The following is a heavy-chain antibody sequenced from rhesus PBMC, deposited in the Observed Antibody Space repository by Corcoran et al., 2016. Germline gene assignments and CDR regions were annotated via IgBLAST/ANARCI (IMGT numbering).Heavy chain of an antibody. CDR2: IDPSDSDS. CDR1: GYSFTSYW. D-gene: IGHD1-26*01. J-gene: IGHJ4*01. Sequence: EVQLVQSGAEVKRPGESLKISCQTSGYSFTSYWISWVRQMPGKGREWMGAIDPSDSDSRNSPSYQGQVTVSADKSISTAYLQWSSLKASDSATYYCAKEGRRANWNFDYWGQGVLVTVSS. CDR3: AKEGRRANWNFDY. V-gene: IGHV5-2*01.